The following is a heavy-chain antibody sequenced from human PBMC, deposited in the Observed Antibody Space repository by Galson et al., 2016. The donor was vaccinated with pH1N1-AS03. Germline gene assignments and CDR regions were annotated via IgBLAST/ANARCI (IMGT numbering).Heavy chain of an antibody. D-gene: IGHD1-14*01. V-gene: IGHV2-70*20. CDR1: GFSLNTGGMC. CDR2: IDWDDGK. CDR3: ARHIGTAAGFFYYGMDV. J-gene: IGHJ6*02. Sequence: PALVKPTQTLTLTCTSSGFSLNTGGMCVSWVRQPPGKALEWLGLIDWDDGKYYNSSLETRLTISKDTSKNQVVLTMTNMDPVDTATYYCARHIGTAAGFFYYGMDVWGQGTTVTVSS.